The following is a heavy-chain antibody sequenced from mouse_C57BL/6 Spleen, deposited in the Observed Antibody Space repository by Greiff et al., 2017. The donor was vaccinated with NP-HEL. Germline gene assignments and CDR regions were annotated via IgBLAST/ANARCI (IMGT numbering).Heavy chain of an antibody. J-gene: IGHJ2*01. CDR2: ISGGGGNT. V-gene: IGHV5-9*01. Sequence: EVQVVESGGGLVKPGGSLKLSCAASGFTFSSYTMSWVRPTPEKRLEWVATISGGGGNTYYPDSVKGRFTMSRDNAKNTLYLQMSSLRSEDTALYYCAIQFNTVVGPYYFDFWGQGTTLTVSS. CDR3: AIQFNTVVGPYYFDF. CDR1: GFTFSSYT. D-gene: IGHD1-1*01.